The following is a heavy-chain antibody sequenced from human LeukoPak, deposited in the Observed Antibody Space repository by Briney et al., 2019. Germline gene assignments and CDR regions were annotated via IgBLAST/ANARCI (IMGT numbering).Heavy chain of an antibody. CDR2: INHSGST. J-gene: IGHJ4*02. D-gene: IGHD3-16*01. CDR3: ATLSPYVWGSYRYS. Sequence: PSETLSLTCAVYGGSFSGYYWSWIRQPPGKGLEWIGEINHSGSTNYNPSLKSRVTISVGTSKNQFSLKLSSVTAADTAVYYCATLSPYVWGSYRYSWGQGTLVTVSS. CDR1: GGSFSGYY. V-gene: IGHV4-34*01.